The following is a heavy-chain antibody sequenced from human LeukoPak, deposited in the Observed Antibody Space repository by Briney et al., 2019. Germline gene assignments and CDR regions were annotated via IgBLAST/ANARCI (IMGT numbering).Heavy chain of an antibody. D-gene: IGHD1-1*01. CDR3: ARYTTGAFDY. V-gene: IGHV5-10-1*01. J-gene: IGHJ4*01. CDR2: IDPSDSYT. Sequence: GESLKISCKGSGYSFTSYWITWVRQMPGKGLEWMGRIDPSDSYTNYSPSFQGHVTISADKSISTAYLQWSSLKASDTAMYYCARYTTGAFDYWGQEPWSPSPQ. CDR1: GYSFTSYW.